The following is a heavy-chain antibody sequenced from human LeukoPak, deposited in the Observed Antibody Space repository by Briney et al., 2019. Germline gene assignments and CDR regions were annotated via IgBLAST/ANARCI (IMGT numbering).Heavy chain of an antibody. J-gene: IGHJ6*03. CDR3: ARVAWAGYYGSGSYAPYYMDV. Sequence: ASVKVSCKASGYTFTSYDINWVRQATGQGLEWMGWMSPNSGNTGYAQKFQGRVTMTRNTSISTAYMELSSLRSEDTAVYYCARVAWAGYYGSGSYAPYYMDVWGKGTTVTISS. CDR1: GYTFTSYD. CDR2: MSPNSGNT. D-gene: IGHD3-10*01. V-gene: IGHV1-8*01.